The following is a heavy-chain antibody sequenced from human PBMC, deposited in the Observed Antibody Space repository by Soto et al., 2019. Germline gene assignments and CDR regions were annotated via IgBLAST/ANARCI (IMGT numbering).Heavy chain of an antibody. CDR3: ARGRRGVYTYEDY. CDR2: ISSSSSWI. D-gene: IGHD2-2*02. Sequence: EVKLVESGGGLVKPGRSLRLSCATSGFTFNNYGMHWVRQAPGKGLEWVSAISSSSSWIYYADSVKGRFTTSRDNATNALALQMNSLRAEDTGVYYGARGRRGVYTYEDYMGQGTLVTVAS. CDR1: GFTFNNYG. V-gene: IGHV3-21*01. J-gene: IGHJ4*02.